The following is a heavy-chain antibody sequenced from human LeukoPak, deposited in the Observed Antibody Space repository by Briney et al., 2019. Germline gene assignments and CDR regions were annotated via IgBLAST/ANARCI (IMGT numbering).Heavy chain of an antibody. CDR3: ARSGPAAIPVDAFDI. CDR1: GYTFTSYG. CDR2: ISAYNGNT. D-gene: IGHD2-2*01. J-gene: IGHJ3*02. Sequence: GASVKVSCKASGYTFTSYGISWVRQAPGQGLEWMGWISAYNGNTNYEQKLHGRVTITTDTSTSTAYLELRSLRSDDTAVYYCARSGPAAIPVDAFDIWGQGTMVTVSS. V-gene: IGHV1-18*01.